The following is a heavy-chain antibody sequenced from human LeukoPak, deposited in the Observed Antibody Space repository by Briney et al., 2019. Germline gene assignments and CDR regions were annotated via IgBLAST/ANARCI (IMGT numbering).Heavy chain of an antibody. CDR3: ARDPGSSGWYRTG. CDR2: ISNSIIYT. V-gene: IGHV3-11*05. Sequence: GGSLRLSCAGSGFTFSDYYMSWIRQAPGKGLEWVSYISNSIIYTNYADSVKGRFTISRDNSKDTLYLQMNSLRAEDTAVYYCARDPGSSGWYRTGWGQGTLVTVSS. J-gene: IGHJ4*02. D-gene: IGHD6-19*01. CDR1: GFTFSDYY.